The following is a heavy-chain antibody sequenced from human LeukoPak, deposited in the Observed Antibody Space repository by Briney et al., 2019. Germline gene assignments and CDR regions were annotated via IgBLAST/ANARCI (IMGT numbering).Heavy chain of an antibody. CDR2: IIPMFGTT. D-gene: IGHD4-11*01. Sequence: SVRVSCKASGGTFSNYAISWVRQAPGQGLEWMGRIIPMFGTTNYAQKFQGRVTITTDESTSTAYMEVSSLRIEDTAVYYCASVTVTTWAPDGHMDVWGKGTTVTVSS. CDR1: GGTFSNYA. CDR3: ASVTVTTWAPDGHMDV. V-gene: IGHV1-69*05. J-gene: IGHJ6*03.